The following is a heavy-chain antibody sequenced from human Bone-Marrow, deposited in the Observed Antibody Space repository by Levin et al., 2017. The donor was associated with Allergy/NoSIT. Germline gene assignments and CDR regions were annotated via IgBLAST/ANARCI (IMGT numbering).Heavy chain of an antibody. Sequence: GESLKISCAASGFTFSTYSMNWVRQVPGKGLEWVSSISSGSSFIYYADSFKGRFTISRDNAQSSLFLQMNSLRVEDTAIYYCARGGAYNGWYYGMDVWGQGTTVTVSS. J-gene: IGHJ6*02. CDR1: GFTFSTYS. CDR2: ISSGSSFI. D-gene: IGHD1-14*01. V-gene: IGHV3-21*06. CDR3: ARGGAYNGWYYGMDV.